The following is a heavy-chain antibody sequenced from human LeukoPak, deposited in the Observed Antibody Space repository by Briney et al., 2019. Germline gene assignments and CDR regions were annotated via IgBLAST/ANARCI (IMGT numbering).Heavy chain of an antibody. D-gene: IGHD5-24*01. V-gene: IGHV3-20*04. CDR2: INWNGGSA. CDR1: GFTFDDYG. J-gene: IGHJ4*02. Sequence: GGSLRLSCAASGFTFDDYGMSWDRQAPGKGLEWVSGINWNGGSAGYADSVKGRFTISRDNAKNSLYLQMNSLRAEDTALYYCARDTEMATTPPDYWGQGTLVTVSS. CDR3: ARDTEMATTPPDY.